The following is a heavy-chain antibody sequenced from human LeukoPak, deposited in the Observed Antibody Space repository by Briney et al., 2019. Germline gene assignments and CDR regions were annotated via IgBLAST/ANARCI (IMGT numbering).Heavy chain of an antibody. CDR2: IYPGDSAA. CDR1: GYTFSDYW. D-gene: IGHD2-15*01. J-gene: IGHJ5*02. CDR3: ARLVLESSGANNWFDP. Sequence: GESLKISCKGSGYTFSDYWIGWVRQMPGKGLEWMGIIYPGDSAATYSPSFQGQVTLSADKSISTAYLRWSSLKASDTAMYYCARLVLESSGANNWFDPWGQGTLVTVSS. V-gene: IGHV5-51*01.